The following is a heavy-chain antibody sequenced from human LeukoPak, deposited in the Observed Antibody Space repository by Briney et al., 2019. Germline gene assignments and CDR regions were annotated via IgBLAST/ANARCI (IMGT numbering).Heavy chain of an antibody. Sequence: SETLSLTCAVSGYSTIGDYHGGWIRQSPGKGLEWSGSVYHSESTHYNPSLKSRVTMSVDTSKNQFSLKLNSVTAADTAVYYCARKSSGHSFAYSGHGSLVTVSS. D-gene: IGHD6-19*01. V-gene: IGHV4-38-2*01. CDR1: GYSTIGDYH. CDR2: VYHSEST. CDR3: ARKSSGHSFAY. J-gene: IGHJ4*01.